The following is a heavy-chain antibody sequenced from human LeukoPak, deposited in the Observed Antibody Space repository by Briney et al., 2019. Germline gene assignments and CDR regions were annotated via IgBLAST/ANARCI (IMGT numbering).Heavy chain of an antibody. CDR2: ISYDGSNK. V-gene: IGHV3-30-3*01. Sequence: GGSLRLSCGASGFTFSSYAMHWVRQAPGKGLEWVAVISYDGSNKYYADSVKGRFTISRDNSKNTLYLQMNSLRAEDTAVYYCARGSSLQHWGQGTLVTVSS. J-gene: IGHJ1*01. CDR3: ARGSSLQH. CDR1: GFTFSSYA. D-gene: IGHD3-10*01.